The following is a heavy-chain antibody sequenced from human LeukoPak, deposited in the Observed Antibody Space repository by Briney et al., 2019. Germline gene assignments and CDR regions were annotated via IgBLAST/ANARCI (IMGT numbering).Heavy chain of an antibody. CDR3: ARGTVIVGDRPEYFQH. V-gene: IGHV1-69*04. D-gene: IGHD3-22*01. Sequence: SVKVSCKASGGTFSSYAISWVRQAPGQGLEWMGRIIPIFGIANYAQKFQGRVTITADKSTSIAYMELSSLRSEDTAVYYCARGTVIVGDRPEYFQHWGQGTLVTVSS. CDR2: IIPIFGIA. CDR1: GGTFSSYA. J-gene: IGHJ1*01.